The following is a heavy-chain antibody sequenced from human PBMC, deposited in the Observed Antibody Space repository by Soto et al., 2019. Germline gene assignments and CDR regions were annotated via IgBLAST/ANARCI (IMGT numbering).Heavy chain of an antibody. CDR1: GYTFSSYA. Sequence: ASVKVSCKASGYTFSSYAMHWVRQAPRQRLEWMGWINAGYGNTKSSQRFQDRVTISRDTSASTAYMELTSLRSEDTAVYYCARDTGDGTFDFWGQGTLVTVSS. D-gene: IGHD7-27*01. V-gene: IGHV1-3*01. CDR3: ARDTGDGTFDF. CDR2: INAGYGNT. J-gene: IGHJ4*02.